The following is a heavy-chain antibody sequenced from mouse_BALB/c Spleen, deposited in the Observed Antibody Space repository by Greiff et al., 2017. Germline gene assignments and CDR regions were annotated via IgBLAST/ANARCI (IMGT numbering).Heavy chain of an antibody. J-gene: IGHJ3*01. D-gene: IGHD2-4*01. V-gene: IGHV1-9*01. Sequence: VKLVESGAELMKPGASVKISCKATGYTFSSYWIEWVKQRPGHGLEWIGEILPGSGSTNYNEKFKGKATFTADTSSNTAYMQLSSLTSEDSAVYYCARYRYDYGGFAYWGQGTLVTVSA. CDR2: ILPGSGST. CDR3: ARYRYDYGGFAY. CDR1: GYTFSSYW.